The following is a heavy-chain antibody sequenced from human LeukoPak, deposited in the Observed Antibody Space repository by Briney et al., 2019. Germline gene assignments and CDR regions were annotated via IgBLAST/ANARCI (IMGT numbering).Heavy chain of an antibody. CDR2: ISYDGSNK. CDR3: AKALSPYYYYYYGMDV. V-gene: IGHV3-30*18. CDR1: GFTFSSYG. Sequence: GGSLRLSCAASGFTFSSYGMHWVRQAPGKGLEWVAVISYDGSNKYYADSVKGRFTISRDNSKNTLYLQMNSLRAEDTAVYYCAKALSPYYYYYYGMDVWGQGTTVTVSS. J-gene: IGHJ6*02.